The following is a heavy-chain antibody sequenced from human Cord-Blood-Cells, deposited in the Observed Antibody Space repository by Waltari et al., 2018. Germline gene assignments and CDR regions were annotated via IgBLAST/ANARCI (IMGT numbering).Heavy chain of an antibody. CDR1: GGSISSSSYY. J-gene: IGHJ4*02. V-gene: IGHV4-39*07. D-gene: IGHD2-15*01. CDR3: ARLGKDCSGGSCYDY. Sequence: QLQLQESGPGLVKPSETLSLTCTVSGGSISSSSYYWGWIRPPPGKGLEWIGSIYYSGSTYYNPSLKSRVTISVDTSKNQFSLKLSSVTAADTAVYYCARLGKDCSGGSCYDYWGQGTLVTVSS. CDR2: IYYSGST.